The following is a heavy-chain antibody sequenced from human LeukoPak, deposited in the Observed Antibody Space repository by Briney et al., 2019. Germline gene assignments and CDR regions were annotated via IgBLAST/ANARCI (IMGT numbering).Heavy chain of an antibody. CDR2: ISTYNGNT. CDR1: GYTSTSYD. CDR3: ARKVAAFYYYDY. Sequence: ASVKVSCKASGYTSTSYDISWVRQAPGQGLEWMGWISTYNGNTNYAQKLQGRVTMTADTSTSTAYMELRSLTADDTAVYYCARKVAAFYYYDYWGQGTLVTVSS. J-gene: IGHJ4*02. V-gene: IGHV1-18*01.